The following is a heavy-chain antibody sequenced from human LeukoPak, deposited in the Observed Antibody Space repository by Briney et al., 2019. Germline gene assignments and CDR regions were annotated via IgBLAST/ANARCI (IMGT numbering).Heavy chain of an antibody. D-gene: IGHD2-2*01. V-gene: IGHV1-8*01. CDR1: GYTLTSYD. Sequence: ASVKVSCKASGYTLTSYDINWVRQATGQGLEWMGWMNPNSGNTGYAQKFQGRVTMTRNTSISTAYMELSSLRSEDTAVYYCARGRGGRVPAAMGIDYWGQGTLVTVSS. CDR2: MNPNSGNT. CDR3: ARGRGGRVPAAMGIDY. J-gene: IGHJ4*02.